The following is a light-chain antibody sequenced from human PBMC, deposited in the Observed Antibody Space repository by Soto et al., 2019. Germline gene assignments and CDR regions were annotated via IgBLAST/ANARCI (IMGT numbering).Light chain of an antibody. CDR3: QQYNSYSWS. Sequence: DIQMTQSPSTLSASVGDRVTITCRASQGVSSWLAWYQRKPGKAPKLLIYDASSLQSGVPSRFSGSGSGTQFTLTISSLQPDDFATYYCQQYNSYSWSFGQGTKVDIK. V-gene: IGKV1-5*01. CDR1: QGVSSW. CDR2: DAS. J-gene: IGKJ1*01.